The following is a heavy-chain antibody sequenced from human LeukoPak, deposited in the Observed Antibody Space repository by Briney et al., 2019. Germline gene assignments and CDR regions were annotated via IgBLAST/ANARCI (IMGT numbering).Heavy chain of an antibody. J-gene: IGHJ4*02. D-gene: IGHD6-19*01. CDR2: IRSDDST. V-gene: IGHV3-53*01. CDR3: AKVASDSSGWYHFDY. Sequence: QTGGSLRLSCAASGFTVRSNYMGWVRQAPGKGLEWVSVIRSDDSTDYADSVKGRFTISRDNSKNTLYLQMSSLRAEDSAVYYCAKVASDSSGWYHFDYWGQGTLVTVSS. CDR1: GFTVRSNY.